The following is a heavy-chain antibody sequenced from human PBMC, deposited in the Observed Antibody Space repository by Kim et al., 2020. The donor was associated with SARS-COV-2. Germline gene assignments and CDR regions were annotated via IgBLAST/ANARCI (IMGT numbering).Heavy chain of an antibody. CDR2: IKSKTDGGTT. Sequence: GGSLRLSCAASGFSFSNAWMTWVRQAPGKGLEWVGHIKSKTDGGTTDYAAPVKGRFTISRDDSKNTLYLEMNSLKTEDAAVYYCLNIWFDYWGQGTLVTVSS. D-gene: IGHD3-16*01. V-gene: IGHV3-15*01. J-gene: IGHJ4*02. CDR3: LNIWFDY. CDR1: GFSFSNAW.